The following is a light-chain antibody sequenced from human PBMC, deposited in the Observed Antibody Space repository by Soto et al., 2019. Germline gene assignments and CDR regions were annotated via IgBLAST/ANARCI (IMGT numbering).Light chain of an antibody. J-gene: IGKJ1*01. CDR2: SAS. Sequence: EVVLTHCPGTLSLSPGERVTLSCRAIQSVASSYLAWYQQKPGRAPRLLFYSASSRATGIPDRFSGSGSGTDFTLTISRLEPEDFAVYYCHHFGSLPETFGQGTKVDIK. CDR3: HHFGSLPET. V-gene: IGKV3-20*01. CDR1: QSVASSY.